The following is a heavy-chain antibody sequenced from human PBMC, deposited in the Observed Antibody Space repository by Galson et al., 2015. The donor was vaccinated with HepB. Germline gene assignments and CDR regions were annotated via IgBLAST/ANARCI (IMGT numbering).Heavy chain of an antibody. CDR2: IYPGDSDT. CDR1: GYSFTSYW. D-gene: IGHD6-13*01. CDR3: ARVRRGQPSSSSWYYFDY. J-gene: IGHJ4*02. Sequence: QSGAEVKKPGESLKISCKGSGYSFTSYWIGWVRQMPGKGLEWMGIIYPGDSDTRYSPSFQGQVTISADKSISTAYLQWSSLKASDTAMYYCARVRRGQPSSSSWYYFDYWGQGTLVTVSS. V-gene: IGHV5-51*03.